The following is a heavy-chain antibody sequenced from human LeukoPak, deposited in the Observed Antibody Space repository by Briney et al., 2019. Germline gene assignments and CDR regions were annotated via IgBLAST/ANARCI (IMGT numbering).Heavy chain of an antibody. J-gene: IGHJ4*02. CDR2: IYHSGST. CDR3: AARAAAEIGAHGFG. Sequence: PSETLSLTCAVSGGSISSHNWCSWIRQPPGKVLEWIGEIYHSGSTNYNPSLKSRVTISVDKSKNQFSLKLSTVTAADTAVYYCAARAAAEIGAHGFGWGQGTLVTVSS. V-gene: IGHV4-4*02. D-gene: IGHD6-13*01. CDR1: GGSISSHNW.